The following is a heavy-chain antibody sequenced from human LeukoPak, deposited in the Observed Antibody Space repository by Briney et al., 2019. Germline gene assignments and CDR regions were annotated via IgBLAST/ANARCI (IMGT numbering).Heavy chain of an antibody. CDR2: LTDSGGTT. CDR3: AKKRDAFDI. Sequence: GGSLRLSCAASGFTFSNYAMGWVRQAPGKRPEWVSSLTDSGGTTYYVDSVKGRFAISRDNSKNTLYLHMNSLRAEDTAVYYCAKKRDAFDIWGQGTVVTVSS. J-gene: IGHJ3*02. CDR1: GFTFSNYA. V-gene: IGHV3-23*01. D-gene: IGHD5-24*01.